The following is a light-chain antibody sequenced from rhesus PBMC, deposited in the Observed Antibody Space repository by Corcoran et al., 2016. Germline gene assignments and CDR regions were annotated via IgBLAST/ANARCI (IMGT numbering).Light chain of an antibody. CDR1: SSDIGGYNR. CDR3: CSYAGSYI. V-gene: IGLV2-13*02. CDR2: EVS. J-gene: IGLJ1*01. Sequence: QAALTQSPSVSGSPGQSVTISCTGTSSDIGGYNRVSWYQQHPGKAPKLMIYEVSKRPSGVSDRFSGSKSGNTASLTISGLQAEDETDYYCCSYAGSYIFGTGTRLTVL.